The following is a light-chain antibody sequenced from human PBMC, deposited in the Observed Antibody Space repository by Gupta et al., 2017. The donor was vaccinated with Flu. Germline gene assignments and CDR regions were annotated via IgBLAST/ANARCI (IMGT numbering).Light chain of an antibody. J-gene: IGKJ5*01. CDR3: QQSDSTPIT. Sequence: DIQMTQSPSSLSASVGDRVTITCRASQSISSNLNWYQQKPGKAPKILIYAASRSQSGVPSRISGSGSATDITLTISMRQPEDFANYCCQQSDSTPITFGQGTRLEIK. CDR2: AAS. CDR1: QSISSN. V-gene: IGKV1-39*01.